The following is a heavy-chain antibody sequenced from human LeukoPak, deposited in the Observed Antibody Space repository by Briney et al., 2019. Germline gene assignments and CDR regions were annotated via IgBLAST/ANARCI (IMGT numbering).Heavy chain of an antibody. CDR2: SYTSGST. J-gene: IGHJ3*02. Sequence: SETLSLTCTVSGGSISRYFWNWIRQPAGKGLEWIGRSYTSGSTNYSPSLKSRVTMSVDTSTNQFSLKLSSVTAAATAVYYCVRDQATWRAFEIWGQGTLVTVSS. D-gene: IGHD3-3*01. CDR1: GGSISRYF. CDR3: VRDQATWRAFEI. V-gene: IGHV4-4*07.